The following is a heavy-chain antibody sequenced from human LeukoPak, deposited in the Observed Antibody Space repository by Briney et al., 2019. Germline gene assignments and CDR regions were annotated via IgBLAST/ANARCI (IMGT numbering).Heavy chain of an antibody. CDR3: AREFGEQLAPNWFDP. CDR2: IYYSGST. Sequence: PSETLSLTCTVSGGSISSSSYYWGWIRQPPGKGLEWIGSIYYSGSTYYNPSLKSRVTISVDTSKNQFSLKLSSVTAADTAVYYCAREFGEQLAPNWFDPWGQGTLVTVSS. D-gene: IGHD6-13*01. CDR1: GGSISSSSYY. J-gene: IGHJ5*02. V-gene: IGHV4-39*07.